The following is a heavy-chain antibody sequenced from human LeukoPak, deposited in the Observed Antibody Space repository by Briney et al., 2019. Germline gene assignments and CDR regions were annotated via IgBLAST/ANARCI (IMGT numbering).Heavy chain of an antibody. J-gene: IGHJ4*02. CDR2: ISSDGSIK. V-gene: IGHV3-30-3*01. CDR3: ARDPYSPDYFPIGIDY. CDR1: GFTFRSYH. Sequence: GGSLRLSCAASGFTFRSYHMHWVRQAPGKGLEWVAVISSDGSIKYYADSVKGRFTISRDNSKNTLYLQMNSLRPEDTAVYYCARDPYSPDYFPIGIDYWGQGTLVTVSS. D-gene: IGHD2-21*01.